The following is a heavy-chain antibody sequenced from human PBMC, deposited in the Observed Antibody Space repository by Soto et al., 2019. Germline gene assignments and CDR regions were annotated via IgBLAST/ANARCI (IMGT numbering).Heavy chain of an antibody. D-gene: IGHD3-22*01. CDR2: IYYSGST. V-gene: IGHV4-59*01. CDR3: ARETYDSSGYYPDY. J-gene: IGHJ4*02. Sequence: SETLSLTCTVSGGSISSYYWSWIRQPPGKGLEWIGYIYYSGSTNYNPSLKSRVTISVDTSKNQFSLKLSSVTAADTAVYYCARETYDSSGYYPDYWGQGTLVTVSS. CDR1: GGSISSYY.